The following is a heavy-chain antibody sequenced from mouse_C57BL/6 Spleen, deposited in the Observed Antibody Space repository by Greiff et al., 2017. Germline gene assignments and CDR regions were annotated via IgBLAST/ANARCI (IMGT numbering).Heavy chain of an antibody. D-gene: IGHD1-1*01. CDR2: IDPANGNT. J-gene: IGHJ4*01. Sequence: VQLQQSVAELVRPGASVKLSCTASGFNFKNTYMHWVKQRPEQGLEWIGRIDPANGNTKYAPKFQGKATITADTTSNTAYLQLSSLTSADTAIYYCARRSYGSSYDAMDYWGQGTSVTVSS. CDR3: ARRSYGSSYDAMDY. V-gene: IGHV14-3*01. CDR1: GFNFKNTY.